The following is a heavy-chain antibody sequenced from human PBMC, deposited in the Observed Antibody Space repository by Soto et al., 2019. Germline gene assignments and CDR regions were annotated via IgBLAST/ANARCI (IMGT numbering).Heavy chain of an antibody. CDR1: GFSFSTFW. J-gene: IGHJ4*02. D-gene: IGHD3-10*01. V-gene: IGHV3-7*01. CDR2: INQDGGEK. Sequence: EGQLVESGGGLVQPGGSLRLSCAASGFSFSTFWINWVRQAPGKGLEWVANINQDGGEKYYVDSVKGRFTISRDNAKNSLYLQMNNLRAEDTAVYYCVGSNYHAYWGPGTLITVPS. CDR3: VGSNYHAY.